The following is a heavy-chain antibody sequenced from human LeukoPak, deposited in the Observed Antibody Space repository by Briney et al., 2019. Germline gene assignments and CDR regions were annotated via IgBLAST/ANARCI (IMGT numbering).Heavy chain of an antibody. CDR2: ISSSSSYI. CDR3: ARGPRQNDYGDYPDPIYFQH. J-gene: IGHJ1*01. CDR1: GFTFSSYS. Sequence: GGSLRLSCAASGFTFSSYSMNWVRQAPGKGLEWVSSISSSSSYIYHADSVKGRFTISRDNAKNSLYLQMNSLRAEDTAVYYCARGPRQNDYGDYPDPIYFQHWGQGTLVTVSS. V-gene: IGHV3-21*01. D-gene: IGHD4-17*01.